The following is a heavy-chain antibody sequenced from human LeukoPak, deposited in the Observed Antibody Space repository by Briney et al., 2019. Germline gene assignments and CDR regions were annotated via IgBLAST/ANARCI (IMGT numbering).Heavy chain of an antibody. CDR2: IKNDGSRT. CDR3: VREPYCSGGSCYTSGFDC. Sequence: GGSLRLFCAASGVTFSRYWMHWVRQAPGKGLVWVSRIKNDGSRTTYADAVKGRFTISRDNAKNTLYLQMNSLSADDTAVYYCVREPYCSGGSCYTSGFDCWGQGTLATVSS. D-gene: IGHD2-15*01. V-gene: IGHV3-74*01. J-gene: IGHJ4*02. CDR1: GVTFSRYW.